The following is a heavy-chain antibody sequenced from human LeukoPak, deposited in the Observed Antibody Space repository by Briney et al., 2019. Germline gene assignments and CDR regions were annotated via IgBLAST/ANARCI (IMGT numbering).Heavy chain of an antibody. CDR1: GGSISSSSYY. CDR2: IYYSGST. Sequence: SETLSLTCTVSGGSISSSSYYWGWIRQPPGKRLEWIGSIYYSGSTYYNPSLKSRVTISVDTSKNQFSLKLSSVTAADTAVYYCARLRGYQLLLFVGFDYWGQGTLVTVSS. D-gene: IGHD2-2*01. J-gene: IGHJ4*02. V-gene: IGHV4-39*01. CDR3: ARLRGYQLLLFVGFDY.